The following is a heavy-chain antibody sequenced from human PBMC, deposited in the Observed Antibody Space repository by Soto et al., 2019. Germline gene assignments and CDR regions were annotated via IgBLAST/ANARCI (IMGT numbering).Heavy chain of an antibody. CDR2: IYQSGST. CDR3: ARAGGLAAVAVDY. D-gene: IGHD6-19*01. J-gene: IGHJ4*02. V-gene: IGHV4-30-2*01. Sequence: QLQLQESGSGLVKPSQTLSLTCAVSGGSISSGGYSWSWIRQPPGKGLEWIGYIYQSGSTYYNPSLKSRVPISVDRSKNQFSLKLSSVTAADTAVYYSARAGGLAAVAVDYWGQGTLVTVSS. CDR1: GGSISSGGYS.